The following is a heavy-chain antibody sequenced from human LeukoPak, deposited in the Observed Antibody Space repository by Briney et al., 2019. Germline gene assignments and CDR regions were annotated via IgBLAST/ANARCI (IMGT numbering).Heavy chain of an antibody. CDR3: AKASITMVRGARRYYYYYMDV. CDR1: GFTFSSYG. J-gene: IGHJ6*03. V-gene: IGHV3-30*02. D-gene: IGHD3-10*01. CDR2: IHHDGSNK. Sequence: GGSLRLSCAASGFTFSSYGMHWVRQAPGKGLDWVAFIHHDGSNKYYADSVRGRFTISRDNSKNTLYLQMNSLRAEDTAVYYCAKASITMVRGARRYYYYYMDVWGKGTTVTISS.